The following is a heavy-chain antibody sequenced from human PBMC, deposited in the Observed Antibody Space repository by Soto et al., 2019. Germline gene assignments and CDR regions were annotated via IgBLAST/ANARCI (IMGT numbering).Heavy chain of an antibody. Sequence: SETLSLTCTVPGGSMRNYFWTWIRQPPGKGLEWIGYIHYSGTTSFFPSYNPSLRSRVTISEDTSKNQFSLKLLSVTTADTAVYFCAAGEASSRNLAPYYLDFWGQGTLVTVSS. CDR2: IHYSGTT. V-gene: IGHV4-59*01. CDR3: AAGEASSRNLAPYYLDF. D-gene: IGHD6-13*01. CDR1: GGSMRNYF. J-gene: IGHJ4*02.